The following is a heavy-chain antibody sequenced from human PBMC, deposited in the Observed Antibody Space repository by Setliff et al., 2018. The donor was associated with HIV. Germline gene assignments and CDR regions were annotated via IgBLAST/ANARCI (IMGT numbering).Heavy chain of an antibody. D-gene: IGHD2-15*01. CDR1: GYTFSSYD. CDR3: APWRKVAAPGVWFSAHDY. V-gene: IGHV1-8*02. J-gene: IGHJ4*02. CDR2: MNPNSGNT. Sequence: ASVKVSCKASGYTFSSYDINWVRQATGQGLEWMGWMNPNSGNTGYAQKFQGRVTMTRDTSISTAYMELNNLKFEDTAVYYCAPWRKVAAPGVWFSAHDYWGQGTLVTVSS.